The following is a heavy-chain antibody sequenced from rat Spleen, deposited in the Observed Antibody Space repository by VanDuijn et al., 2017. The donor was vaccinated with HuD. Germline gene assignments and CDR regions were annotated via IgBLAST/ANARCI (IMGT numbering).Heavy chain of an antibody. CDR2: ISYSGST. Sequence: EVQLQESGPGLVKPSQSLSLTCSVTGYSITSSYRWNWIRKFPGNKMEWIGHISYSGSTSYNPSLKSRISITRDTSKNQFFLQLNSVTTEDTATYYCARASTAPYWYFDFWGPGTMVTVSS. D-gene: IGHD1-11*01. CDR3: ARASTAPYWYFDF. V-gene: IGHV3-1*01. J-gene: IGHJ1*01. CDR1: GYSITSSY.